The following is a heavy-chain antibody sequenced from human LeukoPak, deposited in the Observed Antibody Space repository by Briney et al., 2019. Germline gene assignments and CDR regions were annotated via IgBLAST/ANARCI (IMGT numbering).Heavy chain of an antibody. V-gene: IGHV3-7*01. CDR3: ARDPLYYYDSSGYYYDDY. D-gene: IGHD3-22*01. Sequence: PGGSLRLSCAASGFTFSSYWMSWVRQAPGKGLEWVANIKQDGSEKYYVDSVKGRFTISRDNAKNSLYLQMNSPRAEDTAVYYCARDPLYYYDSSGYYYDDYWGQGTLVTVSS. J-gene: IGHJ4*02. CDR1: GFTFSSYW. CDR2: IKQDGSEK.